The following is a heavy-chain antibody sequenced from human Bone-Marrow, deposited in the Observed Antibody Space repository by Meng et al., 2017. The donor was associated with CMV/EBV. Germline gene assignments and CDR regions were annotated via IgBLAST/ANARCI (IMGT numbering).Heavy chain of an antibody. Sequence: GGSLRLSCAGSGFTFSSYAMHWVRQAPGKGLEWVAVISYDGTDEYYADSVKGRFTISRDNSKTTLYLQMNTLRAEDTAAYYCARGPSYFDFWSGYDYWGQGTLVTVSS. CDR3: ARGPSYFDFWSGYDY. D-gene: IGHD3-3*01. CDR2: ISYDGTDE. J-gene: IGHJ4*02. V-gene: IGHV3-30*04. CDR1: GFTFSSYA.